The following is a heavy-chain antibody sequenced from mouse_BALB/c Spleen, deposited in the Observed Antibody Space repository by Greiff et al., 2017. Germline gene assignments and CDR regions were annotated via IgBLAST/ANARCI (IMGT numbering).Heavy chain of an antibody. CDR1: GFSLTSYG. Sequence: VKLVESGPGLVAPSQSLSITCTVSGFSLTSYGVHWVRQHPGKGLEWLGVIWAGGSTNYNSALMSRLSISKDNSKSQVFLKMNSLQTDDTAMYYCARVYDGYAHYAMDYWGQGTSVTVSS. J-gene: IGHJ4*01. CDR3: ARVYDGYAHYAMDY. V-gene: IGHV2-9*02. D-gene: IGHD2-3*01. CDR2: IWAGGST.